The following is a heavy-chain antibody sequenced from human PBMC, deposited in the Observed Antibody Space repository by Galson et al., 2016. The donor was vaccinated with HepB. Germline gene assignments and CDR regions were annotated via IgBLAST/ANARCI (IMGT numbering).Heavy chain of an antibody. CDR2: ITWNSATI. V-gene: IGHV3-9*01. CDR3: AKSPLNYYDTSSYFHFDS. CDR1: GFSFGDYA. Sequence: LRLSCAASGFSFGDYAMHWVRQSPGSGLEWVSGITWNSATIDYADSVRGRFTISRDNAKNSLYLQMSSLRVEDTAFYFCAKSPLNYYDTSSYFHFDSWGQGTLVTVSS. D-gene: IGHD3-22*01. J-gene: IGHJ4*02.